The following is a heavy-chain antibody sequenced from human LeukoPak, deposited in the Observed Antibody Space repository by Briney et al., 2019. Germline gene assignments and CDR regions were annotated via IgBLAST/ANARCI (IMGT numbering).Heavy chain of an antibody. D-gene: IGHD3-22*01. CDR2: IRSKANRYAT. J-gene: IGHJ5*02. CDR3: TRRDGGDDSASNWFAP. CDR1: GFTFSSYG. V-gene: IGHV3-73*01. Sequence: GGSLRLSCAASGFTFSSYGMHWVRRASGRGLEWVGRIRSKANRYATAYAASVKGRFTISRDDSRNTAYLQMSSLKTEDTAIYYCTRRDGGDDSASNWFAPWGQGTLVTVSS.